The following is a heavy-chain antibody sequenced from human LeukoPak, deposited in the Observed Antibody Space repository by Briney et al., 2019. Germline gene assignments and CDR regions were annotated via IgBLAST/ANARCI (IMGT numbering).Heavy chain of an antibody. CDR3: ARQAPYDFAEAFDI. D-gene: IGHD3-3*01. J-gene: IGHJ3*02. CDR2: IYYSGST. V-gene: IGHV4-39*01. Sequence: PSETLSLTCTVSGGSISSSSYYWGWIRQPPGKGLEWIGSIYYSGSTYYNPSLKSRVTISVDTSKNQFSLKLSSVTAADTAVYYCARQAPYDFAEAFDIWGQGTMFTVSS. CDR1: GGSISSSSYY.